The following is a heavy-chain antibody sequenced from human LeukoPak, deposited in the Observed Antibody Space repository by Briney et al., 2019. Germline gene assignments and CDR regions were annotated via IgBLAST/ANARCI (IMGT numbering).Heavy chain of an antibody. Sequence: SETLSLTCTVSGGSISSYYWSWIRQPPGKGLEWIGYIYYSGSTNYNPSLKSRVTISVDTSKNQFSLKLTSVTAADTAVYYCARHLRNNWFDPWGQGTLVTVSS. V-gene: IGHV4-59*08. CDR2: IYYSGST. CDR3: ARHLRNNWFDP. CDR1: GGSISSYY. J-gene: IGHJ5*02.